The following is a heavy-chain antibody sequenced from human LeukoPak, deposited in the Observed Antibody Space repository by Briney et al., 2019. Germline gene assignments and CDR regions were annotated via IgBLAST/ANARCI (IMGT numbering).Heavy chain of an antibody. Sequence: GGSLRLSCAAFGFTFSSYSMNWVRQAPGKGLEWVSSISSSSTYIYYADSVKGRFTVSRDNAKNSLYLQMNSLRAEDAAVYYCAARSSGNPYFWGQGTLVTVSS. CDR3: AARSSGNPYF. V-gene: IGHV3-21*04. D-gene: IGHD1-26*01. CDR1: GFTFSSYS. J-gene: IGHJ4*02. CDR2: ISSSSTYI.